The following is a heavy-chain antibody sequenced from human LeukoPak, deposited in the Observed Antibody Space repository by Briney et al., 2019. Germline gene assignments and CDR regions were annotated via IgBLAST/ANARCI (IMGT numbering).Heavy chain of an antibody. CDR1: DGSIGRGGYY. CDR2: IYYTGTT. J-gene: IGHJ6*02. D-gene: IGHD3-10*01. Sequence: SETLSLTCTVPDGSIGRGGYYSTWIRQYPGKGLEWIGYIYYTGTTYYNPSLQSRVAISKDASKNQFSLRLSSVTAADTAVYYCTRAGPHYGSGTGYAFYGMDVWGQGTTVTVSS. V-gene: IGHV4-31*03. CDR3: TRAGPHYGSGTGYAFYGMDV.